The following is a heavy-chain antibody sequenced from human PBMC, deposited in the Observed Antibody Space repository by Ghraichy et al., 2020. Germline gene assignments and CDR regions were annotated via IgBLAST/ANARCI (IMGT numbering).Heavy chain of an antibody. V-gene: IGHV3-23*01. CDR3: AKDGTISITMRVAIPWFDP. Sequence: GGSLRLSCAASGFTFSGSAMSWVRQTPGKGLEWVSGISDSGTTTHYADSVKGRFTISRDNSKNTMYLQMNSLRAEDTATYYCAKDGTISITMRVAIPWFDPWGQGTLVTVSS. CDR1: GFTFSGSA. J-gene: IGHJ5*02. CDR2: ISDSGTTT. D-gene: IGHD3-22*01.